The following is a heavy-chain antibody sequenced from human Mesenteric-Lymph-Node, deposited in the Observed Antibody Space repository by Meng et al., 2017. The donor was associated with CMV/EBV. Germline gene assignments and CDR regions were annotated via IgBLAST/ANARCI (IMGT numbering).Heavy chain of an antibody. Sequence: ESLKISCAVYGGSFSGYYWSWIRQPPGKGLEWIGEINHSGSTNYNPSLKSRVTISVDTSKNQFSLKLSSVTAADTAVYYCARGTRSYSSSWYPQPTGWFDPWGQGTLVTVSS. J-gene: IGHJ5*02. CDR1: GGSFSGYY. CDR3: ARGTRSYSSSWYPQPTGWFDP. CDR2: INHSGST. D-gene: IGHD6-13*01. V-gene: IGHV4-34*01.